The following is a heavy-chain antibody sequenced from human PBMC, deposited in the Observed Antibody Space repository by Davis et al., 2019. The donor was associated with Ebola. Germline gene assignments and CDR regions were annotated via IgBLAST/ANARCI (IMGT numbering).Heavy chain of an antibody. CDR2: ISSSSSYI. J-gene: IGHJ6*02. Sequence: GESLKISCAASGFTFSSYWMHWVRQAPGKGLEWVSSISSSSSYIYYADSVKGRFTISRDNAKNSLYLQMNSLRAEDTAVYYCARTIAAAGTGYYYGMDVWGQGTTVTVSS. V-gene: IGHV3-21*01. D-gene: IGHD6-13*01. CDR3: ARTIAAAGTGYYYGMDV. CDR1: GFTFSSYW.